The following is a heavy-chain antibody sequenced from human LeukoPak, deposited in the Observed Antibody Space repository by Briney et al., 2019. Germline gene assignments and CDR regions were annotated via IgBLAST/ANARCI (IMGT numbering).Heavy chain of an antibody. CDR3: ASQIFYGSGSYYNGYYYYGMDV. Sequence: ASVKVSCKASGYTFTGYYMHWVRQAPGQGLEWMGWINPNSGGTNYAQKFQGRVTMTRDTSISTAYMELSRLRSDDTAVYYCASQIFYGSGSYYNGYYYYGMDVWGQGTTVTVSS. J-gene: IGHJ6*02. CDR1: GYTFTGYY. CDR2: INPNSGGT. V-gene: IGHV1-2*02. D-gene: IGHD3-10*01.